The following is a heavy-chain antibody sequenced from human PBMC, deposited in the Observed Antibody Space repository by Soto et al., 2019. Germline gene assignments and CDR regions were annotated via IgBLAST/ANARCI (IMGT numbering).Heavy chain of an antibody. CDR3: VKGYCSSSSCGPTHYYCYIDV. Sequence: EVHLVASGGGLVQPGWSLRLSCAASGFTFGDYTMHWVRQAPGKGLEWVSSISWNSGCSGSADSVNGRFAISRDNAKTSLYLQMDRLTAKDTALYHCVKGYCSSSSCGPTHYYCYIDVWGKGTTVTVSS. V-gene: IGHV3-9*01. CDR2: ISWNSGCS. J-gene: IGHJ6*03. CDR1: GFTFGDYT. D-gene: IGHD2-15*01.